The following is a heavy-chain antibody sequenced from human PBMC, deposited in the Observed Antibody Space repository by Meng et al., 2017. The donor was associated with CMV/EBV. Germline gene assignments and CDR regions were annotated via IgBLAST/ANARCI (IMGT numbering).Heavy chain of an antibody. CDR3: ARDPTYYDFWSDRYPSYYYGMDV. J-gene: IGHJ6*02. CDR2: INTNTGNP. CDR1: GYTFTSYA. D-gene: IGHD3-3*01. Sequence: ASVKVSCKASGYTFTSYAMNWVRQAPGQGLEWMGWINTNTGNPTYAQGFTGRFVFSLDTSVSTAYLQMNSLRAEDTAVYYCARDPTYYDFWSDRYPSYYYGMDVWGQGTTVTVSS. V-gene: IGHV7-4-1*02.